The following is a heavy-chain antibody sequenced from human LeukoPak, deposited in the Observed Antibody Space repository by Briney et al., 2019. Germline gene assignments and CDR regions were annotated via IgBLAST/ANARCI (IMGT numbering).Heavy chain of an antibody. V-gene: IGHV3-23*01. CDR3: AKDRSGSGYFDY. CDR1: GFTFSSHA. J-gene: IGHJ4*02. D-gene: IGHD3-10*01. Sequence: PGGSLRLSCAASGFTFSSHAMSWVRQAPGKGLEWVSRISSGGGTTDYTDSVKGRFTISRDTSKNTLYLQMNSLRAEDTAVYHCAKDRSGSGYFDYWGQGTLVTVSS. CDR2: ISSGGGTT.